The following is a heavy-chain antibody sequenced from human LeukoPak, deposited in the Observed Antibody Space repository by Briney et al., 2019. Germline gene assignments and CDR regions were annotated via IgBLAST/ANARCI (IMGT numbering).Heavy chain of an antibody. CDR1: EFTFDNYA. CDR2: ISGRGYYS. D-gene: IGHD6-13*01. Sequence: GGSLRLSCAASEFTFDNYAMSWVRQAPGKGLEWVSVISGRGYYSYYADSVKGRFTVSRDNAKNSLYLQMNSLRADDTAVYYCAKDILAAGLFFDYWGQGILVTVSS. J-gene: IGHJ4*02. CDR3: AKDILAAGLFFDY. V-gene: IGHV3-23*01.